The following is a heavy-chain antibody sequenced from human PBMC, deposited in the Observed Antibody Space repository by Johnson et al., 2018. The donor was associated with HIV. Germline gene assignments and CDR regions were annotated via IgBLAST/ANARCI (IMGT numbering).Heavy chain of an antibody. V-gene: IGHV3-30-3*01. CDR2: ISYDGSNK. CDR3: ASGSSYGTDAFDI. Sequence: VQLVESGGGVVQPGRSLRLSCAASGFTFSSYAMHWVRQAPGKGLEWVAVISYDGSNKYYADSVKGRFTISRDNSKNTLYLQMNSLRAEDTAVYYCASGSSYGTDAFDIWGQGTMVTVSS. D-gene: IGHD5-18*01. CDR1: GFTFSSYA. J-gene: IGHJ3*02.